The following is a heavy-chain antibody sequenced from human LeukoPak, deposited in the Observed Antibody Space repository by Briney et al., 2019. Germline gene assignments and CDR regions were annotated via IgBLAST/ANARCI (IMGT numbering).Heavy chain of an antibody. CDR3: ARGGGVDILTGFQY. V-gene: IGHV1-69*04. CDR2: IIPILDVT. Sequence: SVTVSCTASGGTFTNYAINWVRQAPGQGLEWMGRIIPILDVTNYARKFQGRVTITADQSTSTAYMELSSLRSEDTAVYYCARGGGVDILTGFQYWGQGTLVTVSS. D-gene: IGHD3-9*01. J-gene: IGHJ4*02. CDR1: GGTFTNYA.